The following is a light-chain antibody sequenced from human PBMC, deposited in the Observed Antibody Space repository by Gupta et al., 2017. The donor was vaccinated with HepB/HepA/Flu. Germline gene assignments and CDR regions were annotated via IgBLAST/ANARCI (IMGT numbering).Light chain of an antibody. Sequence: IVLTQSPAILSLSPGERATLSCRASQSVSSYLAWYQQKPGQAPRLLIYDAANRATGIPARFSGSGSGTDFTLTISSLEPEDFAVYYCQHRSNWPPATFGQGTKLEIK. J-gene: IGKJ2*01. CDR1: QSVSSY. CDR2: DAA. V-gene: IGKV3-11*01. CDR3: QHRSNWPPAT.